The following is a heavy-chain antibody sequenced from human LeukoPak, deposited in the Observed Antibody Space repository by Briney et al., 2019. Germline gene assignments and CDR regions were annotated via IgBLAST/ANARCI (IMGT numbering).Heavy chain of an antibody. Sequence: GGSLRLSCAASGFTFSSYWMHWVRQAPGKGLVWISRINTDGSSTTYADSVKGRFTISRDNAKNTLYLQMNSLRAEDTAVYYFGRRGNGPMVDTNPGTGNFKDVWGKGTTVTVSS. CDR1: GFTFSSYW. D-gene: IGHD5-12*01. CDR3: GRRGNGPMVDTNPGTGNFKDV. CDR2: INTDGSST. J-gene: IGHJ6*04. V-gene: IGHV3-74*01.